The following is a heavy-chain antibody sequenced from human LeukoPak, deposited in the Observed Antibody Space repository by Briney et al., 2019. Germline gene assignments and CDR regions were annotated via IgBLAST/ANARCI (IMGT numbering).Heavy chain of an antibody. V-gene: IGHV1-18*01. Sequence: GASVKVSCKASGGTFSSYAISWVRQAPGQGLEWMGWINTYNGNTKFAQNLQGRVTMTTDTSTSTAYMELRSLRSDDTAVYYCARKTVGDPPPIDDFWGQGTLVTVSS. J-gene: IGHJ4*02. CDR3: ARKTVGDPPPIDDF. CDR2: INTYNGNT. CDR1: GGTFSSYA. D-gene: IGHD2-21*02.